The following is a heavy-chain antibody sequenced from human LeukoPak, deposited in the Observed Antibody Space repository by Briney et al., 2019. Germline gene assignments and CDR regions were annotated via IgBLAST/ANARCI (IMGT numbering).Heavy chain of an antibody. J-gene: IGHJ4*02. CDR2: IYYSGST. CDR1: GGSISSYY. D-gene: IGHD3-9*01. CDR3: ARDLGLRYFDWFPTAGPFDY. V-gene: IGHV4-59*01. Sequence: SETLSLTCTVSGGSISSYYWSWIRQPRGKGLEWIGYIYYSGSTNYNPSLKSRVTISVDTSKNQFSLKLSSVTAADTAVYYCARDLGLRYFDWFPTAGPFDYWGQGTLVTVSS.